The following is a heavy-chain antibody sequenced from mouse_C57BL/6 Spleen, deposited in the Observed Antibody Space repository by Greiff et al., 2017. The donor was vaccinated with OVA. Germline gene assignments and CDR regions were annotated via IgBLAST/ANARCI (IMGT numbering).Heavy chain of an antibody. CDR2: ISYDGSN. CDR3: ASNYYGSSYVLWYFDV. V-gene: IGHV3-6*01. D-gene: IGHD1-1*01. J-gene: IGHJ1*03. CDR1: GYSITSGYY. Sequence: EVKLQESGPGLVKPSQSLSLTCSVTGYSITSGYYWNWIRQFPGNKLEWMGYISYDGSNNYNPSLKNRISITRDTSKNQFFLKLNSVTTEDTATYYCASNYYGSSYVLWYFDVWGTGTTVTVSS.